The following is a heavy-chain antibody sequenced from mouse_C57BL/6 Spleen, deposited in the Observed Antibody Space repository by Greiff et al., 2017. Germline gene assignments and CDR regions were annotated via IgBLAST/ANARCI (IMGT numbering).Heavy chain of an antibody. CDR2: ISDGGSYT. CDR1: GFTFSSYA. V-gene: IGHV5-4*03. D-gene: IGHD1-1*01. J-gene: IGHJ2*01. CDR3: ARGFITTVVSYFDC. Sequence: EVKLVESGGGLVKPGGSLKLSCAASGFTFSSYAMSWVRQTPDKRLEWVATISDGGSYTYYPDNVKGRFTISRDNAKNNLYLQMSHLKSEDTAMYYCARGFITTVVSYFDCWGQGTTLTVSS.